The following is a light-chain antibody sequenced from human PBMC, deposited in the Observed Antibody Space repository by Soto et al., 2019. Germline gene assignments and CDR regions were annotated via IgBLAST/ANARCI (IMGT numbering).Light chain of an antibody. V-gene: IGKV3-20*01. CDR2: GAS. CDR1: QSVSSSY. CDR3: QQYGSSPVT. Sequence: EIVLTQSPGTLSLSPGERATLSCRASQSVSSSYLAWYQQKPGQAPRLLLYGASSRATGIPDRFSGSGSGTDFTLTISRLEPEDFAVYYCQQYGSSPVTFGQGTKLEIK. J-gene: IGKJ2*01.